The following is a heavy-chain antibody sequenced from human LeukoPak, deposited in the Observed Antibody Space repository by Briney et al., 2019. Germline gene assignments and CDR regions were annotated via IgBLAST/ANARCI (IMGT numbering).Heavy chain of an antibody. V-gene: IGHV3-7*01. J-gene: IGHJ4*02. D-gene: IGHD6-19*01. CDR2: IKQDGSEK. Sequence: GGSLRLSCAASGFTFSSYWMSWVRQAPGKGLEWVANIKQDGSEKYYVDSVKGRFTISRDNAKNSLYLQMNSLRAEDTAVYYCARGSNRHYSSGFDYWGQGTLVTVSS. CDR1: GFTFSSYW. CDR3: ARGSNRHYSSGFDY.